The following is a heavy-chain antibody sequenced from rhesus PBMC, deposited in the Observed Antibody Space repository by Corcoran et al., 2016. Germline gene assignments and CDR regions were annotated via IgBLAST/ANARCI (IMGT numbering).Heavy chain of an antibody. J-gene: IGHJ4*01. Sequence: VQLVESGGGLVQPGGSRRLSCAASGFPFSNFGLSWVRQAPGKGLEWVSYISNHYGTTYYAESLKGRFTISRDNSKNTLFLEVNNLRVEDTAVYYCAKDLQLLYWGQGVLVTVSS. CDR3: AKDLQLLY. D-gene: IGHD1-44*01. CDR1: GFPFSNFG. V-gene: IGHV3S5*01. CDR2: ISNHYGTT.